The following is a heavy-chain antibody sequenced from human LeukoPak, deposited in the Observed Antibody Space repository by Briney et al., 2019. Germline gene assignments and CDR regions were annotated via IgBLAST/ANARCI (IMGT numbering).Heavy chain of an antibody. V-gene: IGHV1-69*01. CDR2: IIPIFGTA. J-gene: IGHJ4*02. D-gene: IGHD6-6*01. CDR3: AREDSSSLQFDY. CDR1: GGTFSSYA. Sequence: SVKVSCKASGGTFSSYAISWVRQAPGQGLEWMGGIIPIFGTANYAQKFQGRVTITADESTSTAYMELSSLRSEDTAVYYCAREDSSSLQFDYWGQGTLVTVSS.